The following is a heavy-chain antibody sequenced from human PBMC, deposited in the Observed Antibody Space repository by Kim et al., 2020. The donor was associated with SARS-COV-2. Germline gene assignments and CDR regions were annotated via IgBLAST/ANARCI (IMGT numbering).Heavy chain of an antibody. D-gene: IGHD2-21*02. CDR1: GYTFTSYY. CDR2: INPSGGST. V-gene: IGHV1-46*01. Sequence: ASVKVSCKASGYTFTSYYMHWVRQAPGQGLEWMGIINPSGGSTSYAQKFQGRVTMTRDTSTSTVYMELSSLRSEDTAVYYCAREGGMKSSEVTAIQILDWYVDLWGRGTLVTVSS. J-gene: IGHJ2*01. CDR3: AREGGMKSSEVTAIQILDWYVDL.